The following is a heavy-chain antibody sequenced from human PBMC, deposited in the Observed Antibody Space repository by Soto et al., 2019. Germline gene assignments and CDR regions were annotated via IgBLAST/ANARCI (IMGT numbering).Heavy chain of an antibody. Sequence: SETLSPPCPVLGAPISSGGSSWGWLRQPPGKGLEWIGYIYHSGSTYYNPSLKSRVTISVDTSKNQFSLKLSSVTAADTAVYYCARTLFGWGIWFDPWGQGTLVTVSS. CDR1: GAPISSGGSS. CDR3: ARTLFGWGIWFDP. J-gene: IGHJ5*02. D-gene: IGHD3-10*02. V-gene: IGHV4-30-2*02. CDR2: IYHSGST.